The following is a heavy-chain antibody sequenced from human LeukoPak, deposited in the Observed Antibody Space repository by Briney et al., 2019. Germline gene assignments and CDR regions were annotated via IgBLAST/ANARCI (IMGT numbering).Heavy chain of an antibody. CDR1: GFTFSNYA. V-gene: IGHV3-23*01. CDR3: AKCAKTPGGGSGCCNWFDT. CDR2: LTCNSNNP. Sequence: GGSLRLSCRASGFTFSNYAMNWVRQTPGKGLEWVSSLTCNSNNPNYADSVKGRFTISRDNSKNTLYLQMNGLRAEDTALYSCAKCAKTPGGGSGCCNWFDTWGQGTLVIVSS. J-gene: IGHJ5*02. D-gene: IGHD3-3*01.